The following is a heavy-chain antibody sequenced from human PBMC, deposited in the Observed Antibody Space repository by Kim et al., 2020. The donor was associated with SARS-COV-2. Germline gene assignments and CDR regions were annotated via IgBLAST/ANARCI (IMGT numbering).Heavy chain of an antibody. D-gene: IGHD6-13*01. V-gene: IGHV4-39*07. CDR1: GGSISSSSYY. J-gene: IGHJ5*02. CDR3: ARVKPPIAAGGYNWFDP. CDR2: IYYSGST. Sequence: SETLSLTCTVSGGSISSSSYYWGWIRQPPGKGLEWIGSIYYSGSTYYNPSLKSRVTISVDTSKNQFSLKLSSVTAADTAVYYCARVKPPIAAGGYNWFDPWGQGTLVTVSS.